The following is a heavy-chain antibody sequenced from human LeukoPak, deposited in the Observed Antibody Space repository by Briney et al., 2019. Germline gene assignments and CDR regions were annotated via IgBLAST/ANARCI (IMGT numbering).Heavy chain of an antibody. D-gene: IGHD6-13*01. CDR3: ARDDSSSAHWFDP. CDR1: GVTFSIYS. CDR2: ISSSSSYI. Sequence: GGSLRLSCAASGVTFSIYSMNWGRQAPGKGLEWVSAISSSSSYIYYTDSVEGRFTISRDNAKNSLYLQMNSLTSEDTAVYYCARDDSSSAHWFDPWGQGTLVTVSS. V-gene: IGHV3-21*01. J-gene: IGHJ5*02.